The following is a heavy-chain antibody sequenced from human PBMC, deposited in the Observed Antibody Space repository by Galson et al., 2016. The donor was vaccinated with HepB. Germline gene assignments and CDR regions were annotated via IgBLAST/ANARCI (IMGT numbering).Heavy chain of an antibody. CDR2: ISGSGDVT. V-gene: IGHV3-23*01. Sequence: SLRLSCAASGITFSNYVMSWVRRAPGKGLEWASDISGSGDVTYYVDSVRGRFTISRDNSRNTLYLQMNSLRAEDTAVYYCAKDPHKYSSSSDCYFDYWGQGTLVTVSS. D-gene: IGHD6-6*01. J-gene: IGHJ4*02. CDR3: AKDPHKYSSSSDCYFDY. CDR1: GITFSNYV.